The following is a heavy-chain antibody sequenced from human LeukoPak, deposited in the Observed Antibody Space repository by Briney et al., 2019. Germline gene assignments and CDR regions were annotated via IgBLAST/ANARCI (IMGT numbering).Heavy chain of an antibody. CDR3: ARRADNYDSSCYQH. V-gene: IGHV1-8*02. J-gene: IGHJ4*02. CDR1: GYTFTGYY. CDR2: MSPNSGNT. D-gene: IGHD3-22*01. Sequence: ASVKVSCKASGYTFTGYYMHWVRQAPGQGLEWMGWMSPNSGNTGYAQKFQGRVTLTRDTSKNTAYLELSSLRSQDTAVYYCARRADNYDSSCYQHWGQGTLVAVSS.